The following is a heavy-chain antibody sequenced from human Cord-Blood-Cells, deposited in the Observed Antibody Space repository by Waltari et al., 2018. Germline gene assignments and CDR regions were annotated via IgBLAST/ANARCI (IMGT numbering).Heavy chain of an antibody. CDR1: GGTFSSYA. V-gene: IGHV1-69*01. Sequence: QVRLVQSGAEVKKPGSSLKVSCKASGGTFSSYATSWVPNPHGQVLEWVGGIIPIFGTANYAQKVQGRVTITADESTSTAYMELTSLRSEDTAVYYCARDQYCGGDCYAFDICGQGTMVTVSS. J-gene: IGHJ3*02. D-gene: IGHD2-21*02. CDR3: ARDQYCGGDCYAFDI. CDR2: IIPIFGTA.